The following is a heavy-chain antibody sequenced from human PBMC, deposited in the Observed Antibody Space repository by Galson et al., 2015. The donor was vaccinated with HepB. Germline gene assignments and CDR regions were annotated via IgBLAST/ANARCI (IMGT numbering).Heavy chain of an antibody. D-gene: IGHD3-10*01. J-gene: IGHJ4*01. CDR3: ARFTGAGRFDY. Sequence: SLRLSCAAPGFSFRAFSMNWVRQAPGKGLEGVSYISSSSSTIYYADSVKGRFTISRDNAKNSLYLQMNSLRAEDTAVYYCARFTGAGRFDYWGHGTLVTVSS. CDR2: ISSSSSTI. CDR1: GFSFRAFS. V-gene: IGHV3-48*01.